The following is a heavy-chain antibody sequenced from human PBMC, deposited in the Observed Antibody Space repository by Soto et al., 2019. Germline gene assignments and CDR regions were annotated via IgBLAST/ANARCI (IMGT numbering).Heavy chain of an antibody. J-gene: IGHJ4*01. CDR1: GFTPRPYS. Sequence: PGGSLRLSCAASGFTPRPYSMNWVRQAPGEGLEWVSSISPTSDYIFYADSVKGRFTIARDNAKNSVYLQVDSLRAEDTAVYYCARSRYFGDVSCYDVWGHGTLVTVSS. V-gene: IGHV3-21*01. CDR3: ARSRYFGDVSCYDV. CDR2: ISPTSDYI. D-gene: IGHD2-2*01.